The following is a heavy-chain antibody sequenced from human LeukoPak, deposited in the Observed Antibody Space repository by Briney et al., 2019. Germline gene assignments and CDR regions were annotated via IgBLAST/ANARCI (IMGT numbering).Heavy chain of an antibody. CDR2: INPNSGGT. CDR3: ARAWGTYYYDSSGYFPDY. D-gene: IGHD3-22*01. Sequence: GASVKVSCKASGYTFSDYYMHWVRQAPGQGLEWMGWINPNSGGTNYAQKLQGRVTMTTDTSTSTAYMELRSLRSDDTAVYYCARAWGTYYYDSSGYFPDYWGQGTLVTVSS. CDR1: GYTFSDYY. J-gene: IGHJ4*02. V-gene: IGHV1-2*02.